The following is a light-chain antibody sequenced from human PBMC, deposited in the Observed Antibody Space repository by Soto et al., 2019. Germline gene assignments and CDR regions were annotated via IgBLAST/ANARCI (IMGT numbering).Light chain of an antibody. Sequence: DVQMTQSPSTLSASVGDRVTITCRASQGISNYLAWYQQKPGKAPKLLIYAASSLQSGVPSRFSRSGSGTDFTLTISSLQSEDFTVYSCLQYHNLWAFGPGTKVDIK. CDR2: AAS. J-gene: IGKJ1*01. V-gene: IGKV1-16*01. CDR3: LQYHNLWA. CDR1: QGISNY.